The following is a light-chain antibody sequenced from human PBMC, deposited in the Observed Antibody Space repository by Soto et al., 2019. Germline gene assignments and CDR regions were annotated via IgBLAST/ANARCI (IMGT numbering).Light chain of an antibody. CDR2: STN. V-gene: IGLV1-44*01. J-gene: IGLJ2*01. CDR1: SSNIGSNT. CDR3: AAWDGSLNVVL. Sequence: QSVLTQPPSASGTPGQRVTISCSGSSSNIGSNTVNWYQQLPGSAPKLLMYSTNQRPSGVPDRFSGSKSGTSASLAISGLQSEDEADYYCAAWDGSLNVVLFGGVTKLSVL.